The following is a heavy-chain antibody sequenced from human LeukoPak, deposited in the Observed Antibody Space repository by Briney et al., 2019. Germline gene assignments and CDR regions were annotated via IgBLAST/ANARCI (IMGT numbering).Heavy chain of an antibody. CDR2: INPNSGGT. CDR3: AKEWELLYDY. V-gene: IGHV1-2*02. CDR1: GYTFTGYY. J-gene: IGHJ4*02. D-gene: IGHD1-26*01. Sequence: ASVKVSCKASGYTFTGYYMHWVRQAPGQGLEWMGWINPNSGGTNYAQKFQGRVTITADKSTSTAYMELSSLRSEDTAVYYCAKEWELLYDYWGQGTLVTVSS.